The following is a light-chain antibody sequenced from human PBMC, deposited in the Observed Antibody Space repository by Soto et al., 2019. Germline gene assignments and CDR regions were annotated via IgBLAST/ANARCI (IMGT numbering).Light chain of an antibody. V-gene: IGKV1-5*03. J-gene: IGKJ1*01. CDR1: QTISSW. CDR2: KAS. Sequence: DIHMTQSPSTLSGSVGDRVTITCRASQTISSWLAWYQQKPGKAPKLLIYKASSLESGVPSRFSGSGSGTEFTLTISSLQPDDFATYYCQQYNSYMTWTFGQGTKVDIK. CDR3: QQYNSYMTWT.